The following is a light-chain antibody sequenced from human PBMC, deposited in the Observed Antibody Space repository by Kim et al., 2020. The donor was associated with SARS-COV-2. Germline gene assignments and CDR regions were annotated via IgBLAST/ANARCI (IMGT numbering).Light chain of an antibody. CDR1: QSVSTSF. CDR2: GAS. Sequence: LSPGERATLSCRAGQSVSTSFFAWYQQKPRQATRLLIDGASIRATVTPDWFSGSGSGTDFILTISRLAPEDFAVYYCQQFRSSLTFGGGTKVDIK. CDR3: QQFRSSLT. V-gene: IGKV3-20*01. J-gene: IGKJ4*01.